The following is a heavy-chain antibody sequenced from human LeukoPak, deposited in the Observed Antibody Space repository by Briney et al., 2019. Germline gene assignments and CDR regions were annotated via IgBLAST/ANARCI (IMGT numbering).Heavy chain of an antibody. V-gene: IGHV3-7*01. CDR2: ITQDGSQK. D-gene: IGHD5-12*01. CDR3: AREIWWRFVF. CDR1: GFTFINQY. J-gene: IGHJ4*02. Sequence: GGSLRLSCSASGFTFINQYISWLGQAPGKPLECVAKITQDGSQKFYVDSVRGRFTITRDNSKNAVYLQLNSLRAEDTAMYYCAREIWWRFVFWGQGSLVTVSS.